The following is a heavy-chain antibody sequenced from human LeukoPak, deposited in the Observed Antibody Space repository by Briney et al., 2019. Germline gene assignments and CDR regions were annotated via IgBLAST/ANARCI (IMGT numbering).Heavy chain of an antibody. V-gene: IGHV1-18*01. CDR1: GYTFTSYG. D-gene: IGHD5-24*01. CDR3: ARDMATIAYYNYGIDV. Sequence: SVTGSFKASGYTFTSYGINWVRQAPGQGLEWMGWISAYNGNTNYAQKLQGRVTMTTDTSTSTAYMQLRSLRSDDTAVYYCARDMATIAYYNYGIDVWGQGTPVTVSS. J-gene: IGHJ6*02. CDR2: ISAYNGNT.